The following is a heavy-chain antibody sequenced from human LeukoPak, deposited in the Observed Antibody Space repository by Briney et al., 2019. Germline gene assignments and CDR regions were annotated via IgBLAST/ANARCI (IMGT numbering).Heavy chain of an antibody. CDR3: ARGRELLGYCSSTSCYTEFDY. J-gene: IGHJ4*02. CDR1: GGSFSGYY. D-gene: IGHD2-2*02. V-gene: IGHV4-34*01. CDR2: INHSGSN. Sequence: SETLSLTCAVYGGSFSGYYWSWIRQPPGKGLEWIGEINHSGSNNYNPSLKSRVTISVDTSKNQFSLKLSSVTAADTAVYYCARGRELLGYCSSTSCYTEFDYWGQGTLVTVSS.